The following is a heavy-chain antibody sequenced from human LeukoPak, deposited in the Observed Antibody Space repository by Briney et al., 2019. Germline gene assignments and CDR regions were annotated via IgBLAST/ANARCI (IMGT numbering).Heavy chain of an antibody. CDR1: GFTFDDYG. CDR3: ARDSPHFDI. CDR2: INWNGGST. J-gene: IGHJ3*02. Sequence: GGSLRLSCAASGFTFDDYGLSWVRQAPGKGLEWVSTINWNGGSTGYADSVKGRFTISRDNAKNSLCLQMNSLRAEDTAVYYCARDSPHFDIWGQGTMVTVSS. V-gene: IGHV3-20*04.